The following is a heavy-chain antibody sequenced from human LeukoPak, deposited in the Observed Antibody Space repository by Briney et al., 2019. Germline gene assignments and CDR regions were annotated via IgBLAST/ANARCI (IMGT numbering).Heavy chain of an antibody. CDR2: INHSGST. Sequence: GSLRLSCAASGFTFNYAWMSWVRQPPGKGLEWIGEINHSGSTNYNPSLKSRVTISVDTSKNQFSLKLSSVTAADTAVYYCARLGDHSNYVSNGMDVWGQGTTVTVSS. J-gene: IGHJ6*02. CDR3: ARLGDHSNYVSNGMDV. V-gene: IGHV4-34*01. D-gene: IGHD4-11*01. CDR1: GFTFNYAW.